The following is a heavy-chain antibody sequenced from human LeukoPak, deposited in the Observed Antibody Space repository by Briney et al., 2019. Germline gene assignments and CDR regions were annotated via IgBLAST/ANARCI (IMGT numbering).Heavy chain of an antibody. J-gene: IGHJ4*02. V-gene: IGHV4-39*07. D-gene: IGHD2-8*02. Sequence: SETLSLTCTVSGGSISSSSYYWGWIRQPPGKGLKWIGSIYYSGSTYYNPSLKSRVTISVDTSKNQFSLKLSSVTAADTAVYYCARGLHCSGGLCLPDYWGQGTLVTVSS. CDR2: IYYSGST. CDR1: GGSISSSSYY. CDR3: ARGLHCSGGLCLPDY.